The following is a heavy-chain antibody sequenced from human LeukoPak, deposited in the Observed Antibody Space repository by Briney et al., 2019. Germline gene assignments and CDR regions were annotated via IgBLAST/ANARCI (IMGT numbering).Heavy chain of an antibody. V-gene: IGHV3-23*01. D-gene: IGHD6-6*01. CDR3: VREYSSSSGRAFDI. CDR2: ISGSGGRT. Sequence: GGSLRLSCAASGFTFSSYAMSWVRQAPGKGLEWVSGISGSGGRTYYADSVKGRFTISRDNAKNTLYLQMNSLRAEDTAVYYCVREYSSSSGRAFDIWGQGTMVTVSP. CDR1: GFTFSSYA. J-gene: IGHJ3*02.